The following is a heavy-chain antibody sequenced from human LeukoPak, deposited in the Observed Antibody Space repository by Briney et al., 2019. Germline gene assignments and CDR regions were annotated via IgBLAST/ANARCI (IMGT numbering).Heavy chain of an antibody. CDR3: ARNDSSGYDY. CDR2: ISAYNGYA. V-gene: IGHV1-18*01. CDR1: GYTFTSYG. J-gene: IGHJ4*02. D-gene: IGHD3-22*01. Sequence: ASVTVSCKASGYTFTSYGISWVRQAPGQGLEWMGWISAYNGYAKYAQNVQGRVTMTTDTSTSTAYMELRSLRSDDTVVYYCARNDSSGYDYWGQGTRVTVSS.